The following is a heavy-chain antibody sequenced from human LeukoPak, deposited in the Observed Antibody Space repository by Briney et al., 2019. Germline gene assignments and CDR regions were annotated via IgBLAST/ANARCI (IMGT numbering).Heavy chain of an antibody. CDR3: AKSLKPYGDLHYFDY. Sequence: GGSLRLSCAASGFTFSSYAMSWVRQAPGKGLEWVSAISGSGGSTYYADSVKGRFTISRDNSKNTLYLQMNSLRAEDTAVYYCAKSLKPYGDLHYFDYWGQGTLVTVSS. CDR1: GFTFSSYA. D-gene: IGHD4-17*01. V-gene: IGHV3-23*01. J-gene: IGHJ4*02. CDR2: ISGSGGST.